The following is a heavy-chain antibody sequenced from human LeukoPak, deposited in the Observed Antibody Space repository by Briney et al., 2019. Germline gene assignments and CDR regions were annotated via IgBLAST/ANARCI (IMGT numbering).Heavy chain of an antibody. CDR1: GFTFSSYS. D-gene: IGHD1-7*01. Sequence: GGSLRLSCAASGFTFSSYSMNWVRQAPGKGLEWVSSISSSSSYIYYADSVKGRFTISRNNAKNSLYLQMSSLRAEDTAVYYCAKDERNWNYNLASQTYDWGQGTLVTVSS. V-gene: IGHV3-21*04. J-gene: IGHJ4*02. CDR3: AKDERNWNYNLASQTYD. CDR2: ISSSSSYI.